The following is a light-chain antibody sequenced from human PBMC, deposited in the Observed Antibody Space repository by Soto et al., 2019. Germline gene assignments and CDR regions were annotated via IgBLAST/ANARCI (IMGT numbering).Light chain of an antibody. CDR3: QQFNSYPHT. CDR2: DAS. J-gene: IGKJ5*01. Sequence: AIQLTQSPSSLSASVGDRVTITCRASQGISSALAWYQQKRGKAPKLLIYDASSLERGVPSRFSGSGSGTDFTLTISSLQPEDFSIYYCQQFNSYPHTFGQGTRLRL. CDR1: QGISSA. V-gene: IGKV1-13*02.